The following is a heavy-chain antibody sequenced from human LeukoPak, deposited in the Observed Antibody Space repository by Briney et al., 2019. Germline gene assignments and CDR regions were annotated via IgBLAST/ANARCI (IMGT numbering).Heavy chain of an antibody. CDR1: GFTFSSYG. Sequence: GGSLRLSCAASGFTFSSYGMHWVRQAPGKGLEWVAVIWYDGSNKYYADSVKGRFTISRDNSKNTLYLQMNSLRAEDTAVYYCARGGDSSGYLVDYWGQGTLVTVSS. CDR3: ARGGDSSGYLVDY. V-gene: IGHV3-33*01. J-gene: IGHJ4*02. CDR2: IWYDGSNK. D-gene: IGHD3-22*01.